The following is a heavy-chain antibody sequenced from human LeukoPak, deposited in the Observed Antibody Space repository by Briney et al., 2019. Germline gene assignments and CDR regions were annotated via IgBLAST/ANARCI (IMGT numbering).Heavy chain of an antibody. D-gene: IGHD2-2*01. J-gene: IGHJ3*02. CDR3: AGGVVSADMFLDAFDI. CDR2: IIPIFGTA. CDR1: GGTFSSYA. Sequence: SVKVSCKASGGTFSSYAICWVRQAPGQGLEWMGGIIPIFGTANYAQKFQGRVTITADESTITAYMELSSLSSENAAVYYCAGGVVSADMFLDAFDIWGQGTMVTVSS. V-gene: IGHV1-69*13.